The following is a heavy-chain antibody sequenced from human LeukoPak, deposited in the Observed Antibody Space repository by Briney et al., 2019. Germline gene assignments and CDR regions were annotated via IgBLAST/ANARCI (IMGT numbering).Heavy chain of an antibody. D-gene: IGHD6-13*01. CDR2: INPNSGGT. CDR1: GYTFTGYY. J-gene: IGHJ4*02. CDR3: AKVGQRAAAGILDY. V-gene: IGHV1-2*04. Sequence: ASVKVSCKASGYTFTGYYMHWVRQAPGQGLEWMGWINPNSGGTNYAQKFQGWVTMTRDTSISTAYMELSRLRAEDTALYYCAKVGQRAAAGILDYWGQGTLVTVSS.